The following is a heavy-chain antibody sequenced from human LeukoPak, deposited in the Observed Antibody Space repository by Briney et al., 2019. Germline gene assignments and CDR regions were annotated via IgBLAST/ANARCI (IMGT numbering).Heavy chain of an antibody. CDR2: INPNSGGT. V-gene: IGHV1-2*02. D-gene: IGHD3-22*01. CDR1: AYTFTVYY. Sequence: ASVTVSCKASAYTFTVYYMHWVRQAPGQGLGWMGWINPNSGGTNYTQKFQGRVTMTRDTSISTAYMELSRLRYDDTAVYYCARGHSSGYFNCFDPWGQGTLVTVSS. J-gene: IGHJ5*02. CDR3: ARGHSSGYFNCFDP.